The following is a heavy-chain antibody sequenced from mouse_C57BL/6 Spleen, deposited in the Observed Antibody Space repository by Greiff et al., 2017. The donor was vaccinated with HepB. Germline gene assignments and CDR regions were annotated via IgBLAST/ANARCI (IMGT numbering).Heavy chain of an antibody. J-gene: IGHJ3*01. V-gene: IGHV1-72*01. CDR3: ARRDWEAWFAY. Sequence: VQLQQPGAELVKPGASVKLSCKASGYTFTSYWMHWVKQRPGRGLEWIGRIHPNSGGTKYNEKFKSKATLTVDKPSSTAYMQLSSLTSEDSAVYYCARRDWEAWFAYWGQGTLVTVSA. D-gene: IGHD4-1*01. CDR2: IHPNSGGT. CDR1: GYTFTSYW.